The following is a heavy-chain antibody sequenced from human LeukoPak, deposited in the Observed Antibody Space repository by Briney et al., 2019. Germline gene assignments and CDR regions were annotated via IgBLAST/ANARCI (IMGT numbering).Heavy chain of an antibody. J-gene: IGHJ4*02. D-gene: IGHD1/OR15-1a*01. V-gene: IGHV1-46*01. CDR3: AREPNSNYFDY. CDR2: INPSGGST. CDR1: GYTFTSYY. Sequence: ASVKVSCKASGYTFTSYYMHWVRQAPGQGLEWMGIINPSGGSTSYAQKFQGGVTMTITMSTSTFNMELRSLRSEDTAVYYCAREPNSNYFDYWGQGTLVTVSS.